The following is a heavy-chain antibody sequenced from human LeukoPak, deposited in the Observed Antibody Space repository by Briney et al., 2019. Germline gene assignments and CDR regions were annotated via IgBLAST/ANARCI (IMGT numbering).Heavy chain of an antibody. V-gene: IGHV1-69*13. CDR2: IIPIFGTA. D-gene: IGHD3-22*01. CDR1: GGTFSSYA. Sequence: ASVKVSCKASGGTFSSYAISWVRQAPGQGLEWIGGIIPIFGTANYAQKFQGRVTITADESTSTAYMELSSLRSEDTAVYYCARRFLGYYDSSGYWPFDYWGQGTLVTVSS. J-gene: IGHJ4*02. CDR3: ARRFLGYYDSSGYWPFDY.